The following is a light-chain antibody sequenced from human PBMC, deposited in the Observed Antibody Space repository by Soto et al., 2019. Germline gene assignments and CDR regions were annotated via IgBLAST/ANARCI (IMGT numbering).Light chain of an antibody. Sequence: EIVLTQSPGTLSLSPGERATLSCRASQSVSSSYLAWYQQKPGQAPRLLIYGASSRAPGIPDRFSGSGSGTDFTLTISRLEPEDFAVYYCQQYGSSRVTFGGGTKVEIK. J-gene: IGKJ4*01. V-gene: IGKV3-20*01. CDR1: QSVSSSY. CDR3: QQYGSSRVT. CDR2: GAS.